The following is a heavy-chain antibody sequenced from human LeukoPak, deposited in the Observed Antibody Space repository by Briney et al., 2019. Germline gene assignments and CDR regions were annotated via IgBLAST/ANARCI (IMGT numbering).Heavy chain of an antibody. J-gene: IGHJ4*02. V-gene: IGHV4-30-4*08. CDR3: ARRGTYYYDSSGYYD. Sequence: PSETLSLTCNVSGDSISSGDYYWTWIRQPPGKGLEWIAYIYYTGTTYYNPSLKSRVTISVDTSKNQFSLKLSSVTAADTAVYYCARRGTYYYDSSGYYDWGQGTLVTVSS. CDR2: IYYTGTT. D-gene: IGHD3-22*01. CDR1: GDSISSGDYY.